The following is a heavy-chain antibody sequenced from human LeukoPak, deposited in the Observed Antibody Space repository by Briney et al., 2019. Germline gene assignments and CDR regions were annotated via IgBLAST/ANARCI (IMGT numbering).Heavy chain of an antibody. CDR3: ARDKVVIRAFDI. Sequence: PGGSLRLSCAASGFTFSSYEMNWVRQAPGKGLEWVSHISSSGSTIYYADSVKGRFTISRENAKNSLYLQMNSLRAEDTAVYCFARDKVVIRAFDIWGQGTMVTVSS. CDR1: GFTFSSYE. J-gene: IGHJ3*02. D-gene: IGHD3-22*01. V-gene: IGHV3-48*03. CDR2: ISSSGSTI.